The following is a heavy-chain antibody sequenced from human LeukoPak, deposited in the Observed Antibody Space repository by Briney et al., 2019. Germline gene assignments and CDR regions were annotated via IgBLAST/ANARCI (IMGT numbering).Heavy chain of an antibody. V-gene: IGHV4-34*01. CDR1: GGSFSGYY. J-gene: IGHJ4*02. CDR2: INHSGST. CDR3: AREAPRVGAVDY. D-gene: IGHD1-26*01. Sequence: SETLSLTCAVYGGSFSGYYWSWIRQPPGKGLEWIGEINHSGSTNYNPSLKSRVTISVDTSKNQFSLKLSSVTAADTAVYYCAREAPRVGAVDYWGQGTLVTVSS.